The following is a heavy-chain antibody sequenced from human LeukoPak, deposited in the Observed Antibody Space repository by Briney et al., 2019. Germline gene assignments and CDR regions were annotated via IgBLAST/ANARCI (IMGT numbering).Heavy chain of an antibody. CDR3: ARHLSMSSVASDNNWFDP. CDR2: IYYSGST. Sequence: NPSETLSLTCTVSGGSISSSSYYWGWIRQPPGKGLEWIGSIYYSGSTYYNPSLKSRVTISVDTSKNQFSLKLSSVTAADTAVYYCARHLSMSSVASDNNWFDPWGQGILVTVSS. J-gene: IGHJ5*02. V-gene: IGHV4-39*01. CDR1: GGSISSSSYY. D-gene: IGHD2-2*01.